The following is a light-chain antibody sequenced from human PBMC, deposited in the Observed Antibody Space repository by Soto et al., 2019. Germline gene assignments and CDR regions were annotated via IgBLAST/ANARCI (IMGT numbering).Light chain of an antibody. CDR1: SSDVGGYDH. CDR3: SSYTSKDTLA. V-gene: IGLV2-14*03. Sequence: QSALTQPASVSGSPGQSITISCTGTSSDVGGYDHVSWYQQHPGKAPKLIIYDVSIRPSGVSNRFSGSKSGNTASLAVSGLQAEDEADYYCSSYTSKDTLAFGGGTKLTVL. J-gene: IGLJ3*02. CDR2: DVS.